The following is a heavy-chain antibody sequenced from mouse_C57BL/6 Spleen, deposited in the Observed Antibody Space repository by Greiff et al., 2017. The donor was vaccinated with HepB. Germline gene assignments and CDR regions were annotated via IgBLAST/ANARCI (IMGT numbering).Heavy chain of an antibody. CDR3: ARDSSNSHFDY. CDR2: ISDGGSYT. J-gene: IGHJ2*01. Sequence: EVMLVESGGGLVKPGGSLKLSCAASGFTFSSYAMSWVRQTPEKRLEWVATISDGGSYTYYPDNVKGRFTISRDNAKKNLYLQMSHLKSEDTAMYYCARDSSNSHFDYWGQGTTLTVSS. CDR1: GFTFSSYA. D-gene: IGHD2-5*01. V-gene: IGHV5-4*01.